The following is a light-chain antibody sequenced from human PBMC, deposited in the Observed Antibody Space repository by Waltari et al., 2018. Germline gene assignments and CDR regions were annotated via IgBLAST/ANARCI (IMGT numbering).Light chain of an antibody. J-gene: IGLJ2*01. CDR2: EVN. CDR1: SSDVGGYNY. V-gene: IGLV2-8*01. CDR3: TSYAGSHNWV. Sequence: QSALTQPPSASGSPGQSVTISCTGTSSDVGGYNYVSWYQHHPGKAPKLMISEVNKRPSGVPDRFSGSKSGNTASLTVSGLRADDEADYYCTSYAGSHNWVFGRGTKLTVL.